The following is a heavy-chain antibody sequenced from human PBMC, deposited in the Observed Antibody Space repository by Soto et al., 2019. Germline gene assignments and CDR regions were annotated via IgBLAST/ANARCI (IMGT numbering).Heavy chain of an antibody. D-gene: IGHD5-18*01. CDR1: GGTFSSYA. Sequence: SVKVSCKASGGTFSSYAISWLRQAPGQGLEWMGGIIPIFGTANYAQKFQGRVTITADKSTSTAYMELSSLRSEDTAVYYCARVPPDTAMAYYYYGMDVWGQGTTVTVSS. V-gene: IGHV1-69*06. CDR2: IIPIFGTA. J-gene: IGHJ6*02. CDR3: ARVPPDTAMAYYYYGMDV.